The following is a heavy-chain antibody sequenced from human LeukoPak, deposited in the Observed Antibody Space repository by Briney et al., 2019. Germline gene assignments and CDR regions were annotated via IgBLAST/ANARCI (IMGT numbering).Heavy chain of an antibody. V-gene: IGHV3-23*01. Sequence: GGSLRLSCAASGFTFGHYAMSWVRQAPGKGLEWVAAISGDHATYDSNSLRGRFTISRDNSKSMLYLQMNGLRAEDSAVYYCAKDTQGVRGNFLFEYWGQGTLVTVSS. CDR3: AKDTQGVRGNFLFEY. CDR1: GFTFGHYA. J-gene: IGHJ4*02. D-gene: IGHD2-8*01. CDR2: ISGDHAT.